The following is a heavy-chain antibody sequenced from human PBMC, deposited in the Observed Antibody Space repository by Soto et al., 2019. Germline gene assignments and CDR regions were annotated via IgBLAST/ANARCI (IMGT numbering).Heavy chain of an antibody. Sequence: QVQLQQWGAGLLKPSETLSLRCAVNGGAFSGYYWSWIRQPPGKGLEWIGEMNHAGSTNYNPSLKSRVTTSVDTSKNQFSLNLTSLTAADTAVYYCARGNIVLMIFGRMDFYGVDVWGQGTTVTVSS. J-gene: IGHJ6*02. CDR3: ARGNIVLMIFGRMDFYGVDV. CDR1: GGAFSGYY. CDR2: MNHAGST. D-gene: IGHD2-8*01. V-gene: IGHV4-34*01.